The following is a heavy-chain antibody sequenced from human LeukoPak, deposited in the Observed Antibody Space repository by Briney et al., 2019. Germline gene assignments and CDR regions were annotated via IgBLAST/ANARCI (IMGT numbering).Heavy chain of an antibody. CDR1: GFTFRSFW. CDR3: ARGRGIGA. CDR2: IREDGSEK. J-gene: IGHJ6*02. V-gene: IGHV3-7*01. Sequence: PGGSLRLSCAASGFTFRSFWMTWVRQAPGKGLEWVANIREDGSEKYYVDSVNGRFTISRDNAKNSLSLQMNSLRAEDMGVYYCARGRGIGAWGQGPTVTVSS.